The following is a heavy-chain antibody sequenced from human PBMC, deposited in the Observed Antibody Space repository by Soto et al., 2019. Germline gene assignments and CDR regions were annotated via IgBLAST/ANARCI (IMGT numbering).Heavy chain of an antibody. CDR1: GFSLSSSAVG. D-gene: IGHD3-3*01. J-gene: IGHJ3*01. CDR3: AHTGFDFWSGHYNDAFDV. Sequence: QITLKESGPTVVRPTQSLTLTCDFSGFSLSSSAVGVGWIRQPPGKALEWLAFIYWNDEKRYTPSIKNRLTVTKDSSKNKVCLTMTNMGPVDTATYYCAHTGFDFWSGHYNDAFDVWGQGTKVTVSP. V-gene: IGHV2-5*01. CDR2: IYWNDEK.